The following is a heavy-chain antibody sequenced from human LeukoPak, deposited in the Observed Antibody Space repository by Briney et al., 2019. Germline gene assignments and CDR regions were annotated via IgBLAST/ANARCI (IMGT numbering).Heavy chain of an antibody. J-gene: IGHJ4*02. CDR1: GFTFSSYE. D-gene: IGHD2-15*01. CDR2: IDYSGST. CDR3: ARLALGYCSGGTCPYYFDH. V-gene: IGHV4-59*01. Sequence: GSLRLSCAASGFTFSSYEMDWVRQPPGKGLEWIAYIDYSGSTRYNPSLESRVTISVDTSKNQFSLKLTSVTAADSAVYYCARLALGYCSGGTCPYYFDHWGQGTLVTVSS.